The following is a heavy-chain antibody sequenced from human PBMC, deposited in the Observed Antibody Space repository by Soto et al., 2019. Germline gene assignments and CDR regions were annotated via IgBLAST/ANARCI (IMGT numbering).Heavy chain of an antibody. CDR1: GFTFSSYW. CDR3: ARIGYDFWSGYPALNWFDP. D-gene: IGHD3-3*01. V-gene: IGHV3-7*01. Sequence: VQLVESGGGLVQPGGSLRLSCAASGFTFSSYWMSWVRQAPGKGLEWVANIKQDGSEKYYVDSVKGRFTISRDNAKNSLYLQMNSLRAEDTAVYYCARIGYDFWSGYPALNWFDPWGQGTLVTVSS. J-gene: IGHJ5*02. CDR2: IKQDGSEK.